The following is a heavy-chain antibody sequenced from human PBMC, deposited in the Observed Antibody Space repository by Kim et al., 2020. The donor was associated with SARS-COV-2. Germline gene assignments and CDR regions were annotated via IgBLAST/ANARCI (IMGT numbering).Heavy chain of an antibody. V-gene: IGHV3-21*01. Sequence: GGSLRLSCAASGFTFSSYSMNWVRQAPGKGLEWVSSISSSSSYIYYADSVKGRFTISRDNAKNSLYLQMNSLRAEDTAVYYCARAPGTGGVCSTGFLCYYYYYGMDVWGQGTTVTVSS. J-gene: IGHJ6*02. CDR3: ARAPGTGGVCSTGFLCYYYYYGMDV. D-gene: IGHD2-8*02. CDR2: ISSSSSYI. CDR1: GFTFSSYS.